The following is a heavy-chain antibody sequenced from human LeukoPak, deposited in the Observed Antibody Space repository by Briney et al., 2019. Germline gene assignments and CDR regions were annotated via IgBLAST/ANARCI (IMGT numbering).Heavy chain of an antibody. J-gene: IGHJ4*02. CDR3: ARDLTSGSGNHDFDY. CDR1: VYTFTGFY. D-gene: IGHD3-10*01. V-gene: IGHV1-2*02. CDR2: INPNSGDT. Sequence: GASVKVSCKASVYTFTGFYIHWVRQAPGQGLEWMGWINPNSGDTHYAQKFQGRVTMTGDTSILTAYMELSRLRSDDTAVYYCARDLTSGSGNHDFDYWGQGTLVTVSS.